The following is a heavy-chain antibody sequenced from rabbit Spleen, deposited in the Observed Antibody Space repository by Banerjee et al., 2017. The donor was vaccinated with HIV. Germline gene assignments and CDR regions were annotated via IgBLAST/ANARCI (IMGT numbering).Heavy chain of an antibody. J-gene: IGHJ4*01. CDR1: EFSFSSGDD. V-gene: IGHV1S40*01. Sequence: VESGGDLVQPGASLTLTCTASEFSFSSGDDMCWVRQAPGKGLEWIACIDAGSSGSTYASWAKGRFTISRTSSTTVTLQMTSLTAADTATYFCARNFDLWGPGTLVTVS. CDR2: IDAGSSGST. CDR3: ARNFDL.